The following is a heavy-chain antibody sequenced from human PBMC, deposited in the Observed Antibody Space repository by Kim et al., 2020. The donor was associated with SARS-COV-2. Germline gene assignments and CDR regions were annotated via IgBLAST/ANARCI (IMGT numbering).Heavy chain of an antibody. J-gene: IGHJ4*02. Sequence: ADSVKGRFTISRDNAKNTLYLQMNSLRAEDTAVYYCARAEYYYGSGSFDYWGQGTLVTVSS. D-gene: IGHD3-10*01. V-gene: IGHV3-74*01. CDR3: ARAEYYYGSGSFDY.